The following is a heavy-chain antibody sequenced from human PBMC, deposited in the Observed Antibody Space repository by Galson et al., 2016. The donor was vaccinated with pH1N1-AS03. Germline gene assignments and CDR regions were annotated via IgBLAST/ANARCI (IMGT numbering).Heavy chain of an antibody. Sequence: SLRLSCAASLASGFTFSGYYMHWVRQAPGKGLEWVAFIRDDGGDKYYAESVKGRFTISRDNSKNTLYLQMNSLRAEDTAVYYCARGPVSYSNYWFPPPDYWGQGTLVTVSS. V-gene: IGHV3-30*02. CDR3: ARGPVSYSNYWFPPPDY. CDR1: GFTFSGYY. CDR2: IRDDGGDK. J-gene: IGHJ4*02. D-gene: IGHD6-13*01.